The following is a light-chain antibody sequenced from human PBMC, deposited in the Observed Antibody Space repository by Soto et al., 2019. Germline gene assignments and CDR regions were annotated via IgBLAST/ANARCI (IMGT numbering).Light chain of an antibody. J-gene: IGLJ2*01. Sequence: QSALTQPPSASGSPGQSVTISCTGTSNDIGGTNYVSWYQQHPGKAPKLMIYEVIKRPSGVPDRFSGSKSGNTASLTVSGLQAEDEADYYCCSNAGSNKVFGGGTQLTVL. CDR3: CSNAGSNKV. V-gene: IGLV2-8*01. CDR1: SNDIGGTNY. CDR2: EVI.